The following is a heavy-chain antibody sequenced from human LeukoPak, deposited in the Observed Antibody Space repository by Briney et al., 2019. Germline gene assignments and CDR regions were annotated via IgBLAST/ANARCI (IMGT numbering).Heavy chain of an antibody. CDR3: AREKIEDYDSSGYPSY. D-gene: IGHD3-22*01. J-gene: IGHJ4*02. V-gene: IGHV1-2*06. CDR2: INPSSGDT. Sequence: ASVKVSCKASGYTFTGYYLHWVRQAPGQGLEWMGRINPSSGDTNHAQKFQDRVTLTRDTSISTVYMELTGLRSNDTAVYYCAREKIEDYDSSGYPSYWGQGTLVTVSS. CDR1: GYTFTGYY.